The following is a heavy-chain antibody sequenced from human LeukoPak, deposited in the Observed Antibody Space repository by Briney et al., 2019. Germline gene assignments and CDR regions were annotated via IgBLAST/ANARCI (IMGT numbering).Heavy chain of an antibody. D-gene: IGHD5-12*01. CDR3: ARQWDIVATWGRWFDP. V-gene: IGHV4-39*01. CDR1: GVSITHY. Sequence: SGTLSLTCTVSGVSITHYWGWIRQPPGKGLEWIGSFYYSGNTYYNSSLESRVTISVDTSKNQFSLKLTSVTAADMAIYYCARQWDIVATWGRWFDPWGQGILVTVSS. CDR2: FYYSGNT. J-gene: IGHJ5*02.